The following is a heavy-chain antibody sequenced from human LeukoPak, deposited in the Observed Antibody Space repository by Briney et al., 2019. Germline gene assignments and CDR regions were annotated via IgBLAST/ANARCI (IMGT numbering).Heavy chain of an antibody. Sequence: ASVKVSCKASGYTFTGYYMHWVRQAPGQGLEWMGWINPNSGGTNYAQKFQGWVTMTRDTSISTAYMELSRLRSEDTAVYYCATVDERYLTQQVDYNGMDVWGQGTTVTVSS. CDR3: ATVDERYLTQQVDYNGMDV. CDR1: GYTFTGYY. V-gene: IGHV1-2*04. D-gene: IGHD6-13*01. J-gene: IGHJ6*02. CDR2: INPNSGGT.